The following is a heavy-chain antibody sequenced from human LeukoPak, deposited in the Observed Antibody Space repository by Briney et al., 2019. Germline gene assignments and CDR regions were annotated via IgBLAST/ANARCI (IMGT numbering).Heavy chain of an antibody. D-gene: IGHD2/OR15-2a*01. Sequence: SGPALVKPTQTLTLTCTFSGFSPSTSGVGVGWIRQPPGKALEWLALIYWDDDERYSPSLKSRLSITKDTSKNQVVLTMTNMDPVDTATYYCAHSSGIALPFDYWGQGTLVTVSS. V-gene: IGHV2-5*02. CDR2: IYWDDDE. J-gene: IGHJ4*02. CDR1: GFSPSTSGVG. CDR3: AHSSGIALPFDY.